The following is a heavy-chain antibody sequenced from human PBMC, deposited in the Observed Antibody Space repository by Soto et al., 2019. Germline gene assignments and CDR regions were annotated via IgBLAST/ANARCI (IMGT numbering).Heavy chain of an antibody. D-gene: IGHD3-16*01. CDR3: ARDGFYEPDAFDI. CDR1: GFTFSSYW. V-gene: IGHV3-7*01. CDR2: IKQDESEK. Sequence: GGSLRLSCAASGFTFSSYWMSWVRQAPGKGLEWVANIKQDESEKYYVDSVKGRFTISRDNAKNSLYLQMNSLRAEDTAVYYCARDGFYEPDAFDIWGQGTMVTVSS. J-gene: IGHJ3*02.